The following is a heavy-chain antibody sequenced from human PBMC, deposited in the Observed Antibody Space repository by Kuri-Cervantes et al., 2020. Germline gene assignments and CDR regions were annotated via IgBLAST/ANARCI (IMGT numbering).Heavy chain of an antibody. CDR3: ARGSMGWFGESTRLDY. V-gene: IGHV4-4*02. CDR1: GGSISSSDW. D-gene: IGHD3-10*01. J-gene: IGHJ4*02. CDR2: INHSGST. Sequence: GSLRLSCAVSGGSISSSDWWSWVRQPPGKGLEWIGEINHSGSTNYNPSLKSRVTISVDTSKNQFSLKLSSVTAADTAVYYCARGSMGWFGESTRLDYWGQGTLVTVSS.